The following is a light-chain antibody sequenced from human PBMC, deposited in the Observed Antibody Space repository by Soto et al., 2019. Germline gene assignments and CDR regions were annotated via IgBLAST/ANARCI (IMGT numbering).Light chain of an antibody. CDR1: QSVSSD. Sequence: EIVMTQSPATLSVFPGERVTLSCRASQSVSSDLACYQQKPGQAPRLLIYAASTRATGIPARFSGSGSGAEFTLTISSLQSEDFAAYFCQQYNDWPLTFGGGTKVEIK. CDR3: QQYNDWPLT. J-gene: IGKJ4*01. CDR2: AAS. V-gene: IGKV3-15*01.